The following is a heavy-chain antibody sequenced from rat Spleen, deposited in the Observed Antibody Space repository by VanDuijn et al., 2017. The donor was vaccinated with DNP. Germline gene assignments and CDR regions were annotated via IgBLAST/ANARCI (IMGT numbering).Heavy chain of an antibody. Sequence: EVQLVESGGGLVQPGRSLKLSCAASGFIFSNYYMAWVRQAPKKGLEWVATISTSGSRTYYPDSVKGRFTISRDNAKSSLYLQMNSLKSEDTATYYCARVQLGYYALDAWGQGTSVTVSS. V-gene: IGHV5-25*01. CDR2: ISTSGSRT. CDR3: ARVQLGYYALDA. J-gene: IGHJ4*01. CDR1: GFIFSNYY. D-gene: IGHD5-1*01.